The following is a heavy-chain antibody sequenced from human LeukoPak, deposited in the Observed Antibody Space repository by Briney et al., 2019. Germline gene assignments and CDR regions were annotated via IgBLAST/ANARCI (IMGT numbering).Heavy chain of an antibody. D-gene: IGHD3-16*02. J-gene: IGHJ4*02. CDR3: ASTDYDYVWGSYRVGSFDY. Sequence: GGSLRLSCAASGFTFSSYAMHWVRQAPGKGLEWVAVISYDGSNKYYADSVKGRFTISRDNSKNTLYPQMNSLRAEDTAVYYCASTDYDYVWGSYRVGSFDYWGQGTLVTVSS. CDR1: GFTFSSYA. V-gene: IGHV3-30*04. CDR2: ISYDGSNK.